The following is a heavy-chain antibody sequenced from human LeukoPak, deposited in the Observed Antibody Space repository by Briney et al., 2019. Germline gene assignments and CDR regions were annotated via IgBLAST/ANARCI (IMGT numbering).Heavy chain of an antibody. CDR1: GFTFSAYA. D-gene: IGHD2-15*01. CDR2: IGSDNKP. V-gene: IGHV3-23*01. CDR3: ARDSGSGGTYYFEY. J-gene: IGHJ4*02. Sequence: GGPLRLSCEASGFTFSAYAMTWVRQAPGKGLEWVSSIGSDNKPHYSESVKGRFAISRDNSKNTLYLQMNSLRAEDTAVYYCARDSGSGGTYYFEYWGQGTLVTVSS.